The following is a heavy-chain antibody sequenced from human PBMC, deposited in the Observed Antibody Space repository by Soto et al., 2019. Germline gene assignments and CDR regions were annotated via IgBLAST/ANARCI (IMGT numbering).Heavy chain of an antibody. CDR1: GGSISSSSYY. Sequence: SETLSLTCTVSGGSISSSSYYWGWIRQPPGKGLEWIGSIYYSGSTYYNPSLKSRVTISVDTSKNQFSLKLSSVTAADTAVYYCARQNNFRDFWGDYYYYYMDVWGKGTTVTVSS. CDR2: IYYSGST. CDR3: ARQNNFRDFWGDYYYYYMDV. J-gene: IGHJ6*03. D-gene: IGHD3-3*01. V-gene: IGHV4-39*01.